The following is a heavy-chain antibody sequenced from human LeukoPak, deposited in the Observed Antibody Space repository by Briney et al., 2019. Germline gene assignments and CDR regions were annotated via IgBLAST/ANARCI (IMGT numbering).Heavy chain of an antibody. CDR1: GFTFSDYY. D-gene: IGHD3-3*01. CDR3: ARAAARVDFWSGSPYYFDY. CDR2: ISGSSGTI. Sequence: PGGSLRLSCAASGFTFSDYYMSWIRQAPGRGLEYFSYISGSSGTIYHTDSVKGRFTISRDNAKNSLYLQMNSLRAEDTAVYYCARAAARVDFWSGSPYYFDYWGQGTLVTVSS. J-gene: IGHJ4*02. V-gene: IGHV3-11*04.